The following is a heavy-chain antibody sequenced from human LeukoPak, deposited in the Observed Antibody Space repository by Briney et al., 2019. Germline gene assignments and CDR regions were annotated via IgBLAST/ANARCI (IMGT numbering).Heavy chain of an antibody. V-gene: IGHV3-23*01. CDR3: AKAPVTTCSGAYCYPFDY. J-gene: IGHJ4*02. CDR1: GFTFSSYD. CDR2: ISGSGGST. D-gene: IGHD2-15*01. Sequence: PGGSLTLSCAASGFTFSSYDMSWLRQAPGKGLEWVSAISGSGGSTYYADSVKGRFTISRDSYKNTLYLQMNSLRAEDAAVYYCAKAPVTTCSGAYCYPFDYWGQGTLVTVSS.